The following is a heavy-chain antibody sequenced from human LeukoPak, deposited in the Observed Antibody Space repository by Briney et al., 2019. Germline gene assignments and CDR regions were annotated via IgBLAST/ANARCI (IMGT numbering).Heavy chain of an antibody. V-gene: IGHV3-73*01. D-gene: IGHD6-6*01. Sequence: PGGSLRLSCAASGFTFSGSAMHWVRQASGKGLEWVGRIRSKANSYATAYAASVKGRSTISRDDSKNTAYLQMNSLRAEDTAVYYCARGTDSSSSAPYYYYGMDVWGQGTTVTVSS. CDR2: IRSKANSYAT. J-gene: IGHJ6*02. CDR1: GFTFSGSA. CDR3: ARGTDSSSSAPYYYYGMDV.